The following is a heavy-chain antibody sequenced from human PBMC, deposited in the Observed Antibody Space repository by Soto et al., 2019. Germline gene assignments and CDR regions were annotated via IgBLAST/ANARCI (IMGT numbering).Heavy chain of an antibody. Sequence: SETLSLTCSVSGGSISTSRSYWAWIRQPPGKGLEWLANIFYSGSTFYNPSLASRVSVSVDTSKNEFSLKLRSVTAADTAVYYCARQPTTGDTDLWFDPWGQGTLVNVSS. CDR3: ARQPTTGDTDLWFDP. J-gene: IGHJ5*02. D-gene: IGHD2-21*01. CDR2: IFYSGST. CDR1: GGSISTSRSY. V-gene: IGHV4-39*01.